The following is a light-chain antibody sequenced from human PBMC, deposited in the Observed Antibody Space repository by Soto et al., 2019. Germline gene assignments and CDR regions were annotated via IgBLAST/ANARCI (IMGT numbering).Light chain of an antibody. V-gene: IGKV1-12*01. CDR1: QGISSW. CDR3: QQLNSFPFT. J-gene: IGKJ4*01. CDR2: VAS. Sequence: DIQMTQSPSAMSASVGDRVTITCGAIQGISSWLAWYQQKPGKAPNLLIYVASTLQSGVPSRFSGSGSGTGFTLTISSLQPEDFAIYYCQQLNSFPFTFGGGTKVDIK.